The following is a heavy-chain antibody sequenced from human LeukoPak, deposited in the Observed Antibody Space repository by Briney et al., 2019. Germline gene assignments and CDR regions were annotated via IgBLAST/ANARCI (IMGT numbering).Heavy chain of an antibody. CDR2: ISGSGGST. CDR3: AKGVRGVDFDY. J-gene: IGHJ4*02. V-gene: IGHV3-23*01. D-gene: IGHD3-10*01. CDR1: GFTFSSYA. Sequence: GGSLRLSCAASGFTFSSYAMSWVRQAPGKGLEWVSAISGSGGSTYYADSVKGRFTISRGNSKNTLYLQMKSLRAEDTAVYYCAKGVRGVDFDYWGQGTLVTVSS.